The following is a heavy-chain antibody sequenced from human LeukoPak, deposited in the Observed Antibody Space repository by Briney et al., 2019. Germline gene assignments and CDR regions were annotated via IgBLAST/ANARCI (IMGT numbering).Heavy chain of an antibody. CDR1: GFTFRSYE. V-gene: IGHV3-48*03. CDR3: VGLVLDY. J-gene: IGHJ4*02. D-gene: IGHD6-19*01. CDR2: ISGSGSTI. Sequence: GGSLRLSCAASGFTFRSYEMTWVRQAPGKGLEWVSYISGSGSTIYYTDSVKGRFTISRDNAKNSLYLQMNSLRAEDTAVYYCVGLVLDYWGQGTLVTASS.